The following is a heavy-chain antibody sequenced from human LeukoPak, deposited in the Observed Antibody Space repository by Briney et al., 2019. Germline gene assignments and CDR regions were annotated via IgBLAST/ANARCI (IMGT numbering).Heavy chain of an antibody. D-gene: IGHD3-10*01. CDR2: ISGSGGST. CDR3: AKGKRYYGSGSPEVYFDY. Sequence: GGTLRLFCAASVFIYSSYALSGVRQAPGKGREGGLAISGSGGSTYYADSVKGRFTISRDNSKNTLYLQMNSLRAEDTAVYYCAKGKRYYGSGSPEVYFDYWGQGTLVTVSS. V-gene: IGHV3-23*01. CDR1: VFIYSSYA. J-gene: IGHJ4*02.